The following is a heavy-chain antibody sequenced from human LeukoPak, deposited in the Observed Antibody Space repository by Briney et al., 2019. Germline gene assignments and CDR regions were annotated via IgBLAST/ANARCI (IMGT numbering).Heavy chain of an antibody. Sequence: GGSLRPSCAASGFTFSSYGMHWVRQAPGKGLEWVAVISYDGSNKYYADSVKGRFTISRDNSKNTLYLQMNSLRAEDTAVYYCAKHLRRGIAVAGTVDYWGQGTLVTVSS. D-gene: IGHD6-19*01. CDR1: GFTFSSYG. CDR2: ISYDGSNK. CDR3: AKHLRRGIAVAGTVDY. V-gene: IGHV3-30*18. J-gene: IGHJ4*02.